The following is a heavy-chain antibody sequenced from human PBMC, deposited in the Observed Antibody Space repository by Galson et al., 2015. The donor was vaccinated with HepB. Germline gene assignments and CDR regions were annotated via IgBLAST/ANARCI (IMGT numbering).Heavy chain of an antibody. Sequence: SLRLSCAASGFSFSSCSMNWVRQAPGKGLEWVSYIDSVSSTIYYADPVKGRFTISRDNAKSSLYLQMNSLRDEDTAVYFCAKDRGTTSRPRGYFDNWGRGTLVTVSS. CDR3: AKDRGTTSRPRGYFDN. CDR1: GFSFSSCS. V-gene: IGHV3-48*02. J-gene: IGHJ4*02. CDR2: IDSVSSTI. D-gene: IGHD3-16*01.